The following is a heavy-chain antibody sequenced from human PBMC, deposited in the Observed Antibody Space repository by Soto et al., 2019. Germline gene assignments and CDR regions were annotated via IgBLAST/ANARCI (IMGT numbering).Heavy chain of an antibody. CDR3: ARAYLGRLPRRADYYYALDV. J-gene: IGHJ6*02. V-gene: IGHV3-13*05. CDR2: IGSAHDP. Sequence: GGSLRLSCAASGFTFSTYDMHWVRQVPGKGLEWVSAIGSAHDPYYLGSVKGRFSISRENAKNSLYLQMNSLTAGDTAVYYCARAYLGRLPRRADYYYALDVWGQGTTVTVSS. CDR1: GFTFSTYD. D-gene: IGHD1-26*01.